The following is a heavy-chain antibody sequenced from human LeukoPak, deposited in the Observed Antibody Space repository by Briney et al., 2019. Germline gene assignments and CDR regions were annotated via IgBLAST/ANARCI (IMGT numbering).Heavy chain of an antibody. Sequence: GESLKISCKGSGYSFTSSWIGWVRQMPGKGLEWMGRIDPSDSYTNYSPSFQGHVTISADKSISTAYLQWSSLKASDTAMYYCARRQSSSCDYWGQGTLVTVSS. CDR2: IDPSDSYT. J-gene: IGHJ4*02. D-gene: IGHD6-13*01. V-gene: IGHV5-10-1*01. CDR1: GYSFTSSW. CDR3: ARRQSSSCDY.